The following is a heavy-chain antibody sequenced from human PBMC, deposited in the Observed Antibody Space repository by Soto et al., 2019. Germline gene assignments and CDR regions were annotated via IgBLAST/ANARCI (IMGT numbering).Heavy chain of an antibody. D-gene: IGHD3-9*01. V-gene: IGHV1-3*01. CDR1: GYTFTSYA. CDR2: INAGNGNT. CDR3: ARKAHYDILTGYYNDEYFPH. Sequence: GASVKVSCKASGYTFTSYAMHWVRQAPGQRLEWMGWINAGNGNTKYSQKFQGRVTITRDTSASTAYMELSSLRSEDTAVYYCARKAHYDILTGYYNDEYFPHWGQGTLVTVSS. J-gene: IGHJ1*01.